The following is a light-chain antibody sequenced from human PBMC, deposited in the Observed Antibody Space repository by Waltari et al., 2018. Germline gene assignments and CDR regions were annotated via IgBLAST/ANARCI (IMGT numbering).Light chain of an antibody. V-gene: IGKV1-6*01. J-gene: IGKJ4*01. CDR2: AS. CDR3: LQDYNYPLT. CDR1: QGIRTE. Sequence: AIQMTQSPSSLSAYVGDRVTITCRASQGIRTELGWYQQIPGTAPKLLIYASTLEFGVPSRFSGSVSGTDFSLTIDGLQPEDFATYYCLQDYNYPLTFGGGTKVEIK.